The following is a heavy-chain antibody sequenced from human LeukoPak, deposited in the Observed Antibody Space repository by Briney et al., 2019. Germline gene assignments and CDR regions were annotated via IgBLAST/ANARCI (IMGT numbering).Heavy chain of an antibody. CDR2: INRSGST. CDR1: GGSFSGYY. Sequence: SETLSLACAVYGGSFSGYYWSWIRQPPGKGLEWIGEINRSGSTNYNPSLKSRVTISVDTSKSQFSLKLTSVTAADTAVYYCARFGSYWGQGTLVTVSS. V-gene: IGHV4-34*01. D-gene: IGHD3-10*01. J-gene: IGHJ4*02. CDR3: ARFGSY.